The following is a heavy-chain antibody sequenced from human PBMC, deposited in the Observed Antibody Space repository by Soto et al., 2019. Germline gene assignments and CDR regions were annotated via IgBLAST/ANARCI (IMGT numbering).Heavy chain of an antibody. V-gene: IGHV4-61*08. J-gene: IGHJ6*02. CDR3: APLSVSLSGPYGIHV. D-gene: IGHD2-15*01. CDR1: GGSVSSGVYY. CDR2: IYYSGST. Sequence: SETLSLTCSVSGGSVSSGVYYWSWIRQPPGKGLEWIGFIYYSGSTNCNPSLKSRVTLSVDTSKNQFSVRLNSVTAADTAVYYCAPLSVSLSGPYGIHVWGQGTTVTVSS.